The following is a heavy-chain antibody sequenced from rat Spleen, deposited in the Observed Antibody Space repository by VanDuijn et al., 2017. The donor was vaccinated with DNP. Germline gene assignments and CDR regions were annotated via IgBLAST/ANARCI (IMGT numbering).Heavy chain of an antibody. CDR3: ARGEGYYSAEDY. D-gene: IGHD1-1*01. CDR2: ISTSGSRT. J-gene: IGHJ2*01. Sequence: EVQLVESGGGLVQPGRSLKLSCAASGFTFSNYYMAWVRQAPKKGLEWVATISTSGSRTYYPDSVKGRFTISRDNAKSSLYLQMNSLKSEDTATYYCARGEGYYSAEDYWGQGVMVTVSS. CDR1: GFTFSNYY. V-gene: IGHV5-25*01.